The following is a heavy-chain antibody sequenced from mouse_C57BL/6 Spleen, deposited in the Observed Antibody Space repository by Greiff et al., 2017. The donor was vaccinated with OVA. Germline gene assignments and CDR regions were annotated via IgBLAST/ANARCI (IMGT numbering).Heavy chain of an antibody. Sequence: QVQLQQSGAELMKPGASVKLSCKATGYTFTGYWIEWVKQRPGHGLEWIGEILPGSGSTNYNEKFKGKATFTADTSSNTAYMQLSSLTTEDSAIYYCARRSIYYGNLYYAMDYWGQGTSVTVSS. J-gene: IGHJ4*01. CDR1: GYTFTGYW. CDR3: ARRSIYYGNLYYAMDY. CDR2: ILPGSGST. D-gene: IGHD2-1*01. V-gene: IGHV1-9*01.